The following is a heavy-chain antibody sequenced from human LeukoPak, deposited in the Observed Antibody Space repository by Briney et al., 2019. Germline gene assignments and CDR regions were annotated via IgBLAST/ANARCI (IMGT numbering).Heavy chain of an antibody. V-gene: IGHV3-30*02. CDR2: IRYDGSNK. J-gene: IGHJ6*03. CDR3: AKDKLPIQYYYYYMDV. Sequence: GGSLRLSCAASGFTFSSYGMNWVRQAPGKGLEWVAFIRYDGSNKYYADSVKGRFTISRDNSKNTLYLQMNSLRAEDTAVYYCAKDKLPIQYYYYYMDVWGKGTTVTVSS. CDR1: GFTFSSYG.